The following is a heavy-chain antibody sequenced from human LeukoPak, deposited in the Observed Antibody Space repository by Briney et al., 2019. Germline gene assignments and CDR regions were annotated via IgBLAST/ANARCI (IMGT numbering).Heavy chain of an antibody. D-gene: IGHD3-3*01. Sequence: SETLSLTCAVYGGSFGGYYWSWIRQPPGKGLEWIGEINHSGSTNYNPSLKSRVTISVDTSKKQFSLKSSSVTAADTAVYYCAEGRSVLDIWGQGTMVTVS. CDR2: INHSGST. V-gene: IGHV4-34*01. J-gene: IGHJ3*02. CDR3: AEGRSVLDI. CDR1: GGSFGGYY.